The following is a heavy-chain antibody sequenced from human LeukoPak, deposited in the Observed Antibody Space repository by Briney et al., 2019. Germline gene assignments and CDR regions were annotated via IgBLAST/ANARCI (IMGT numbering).Heavy chain of an antibody. CDR3: ARGWYSSSLDY. CDR1: GFTFIILW. D-gene: IGHD6-13*01. Sequence: QPGGSLRLSCAPSGFTFIILWMHWAPRAPGKGLVWVSRIYSDGSSTTYADSVKGRFTISRDNAKNTLYLQMNSLRADDTAVYYCARGWYSSSLDYWGQGTLVTVSS. J-gene: IGHJ4*02. CDR2: IYSDGSST. V-gene: IGHV3-74*01.